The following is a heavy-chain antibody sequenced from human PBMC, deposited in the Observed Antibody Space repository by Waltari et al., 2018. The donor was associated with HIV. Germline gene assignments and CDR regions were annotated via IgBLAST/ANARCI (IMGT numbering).Heavy chain of an antibody. CDR1: GFTFRNYA. J-gene: IGHJ6*02. CDR2: ISGSANST. CDR3: AKEHQYSHTWYSFYGMDV. Sequence: EGQLLESGGGLVQPGGSLRLSCAASGFTFRNYAMNWVRQAPGKGLEWVSAISGSANSTYYADSGKGRFTISRDNSQNKLFLQMNSLRADDTAVYFCAKEHQYSHTWYSFYGMDVWGQGTTVTVSS. V-gene: IGHV3-23*01. D-gene: IGHD6-13*01.